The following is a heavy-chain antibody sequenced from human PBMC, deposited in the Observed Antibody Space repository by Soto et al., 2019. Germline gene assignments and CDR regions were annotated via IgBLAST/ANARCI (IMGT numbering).Heavy chain of an antibody. CDR2: ISGSGGRT. CDR1: GCTFSNYG. V-gene: IGHV3-23*01. D-gene: IGHD2-21*01. J-gene: IGHJ4*02. Sequence: EVQLLESGGGLIQPGGSLRLSCEASGCTFSNYGMTWVRLAPGKGLEWVSTISGSGGRTFYADPVKGRVTISRDNCKETRYLQMNSLRAEDTAVDYCSIEMIAWTLADFFGYWGQGTLVTVSS. CDR3: SIEMIAWTLADFFGY.